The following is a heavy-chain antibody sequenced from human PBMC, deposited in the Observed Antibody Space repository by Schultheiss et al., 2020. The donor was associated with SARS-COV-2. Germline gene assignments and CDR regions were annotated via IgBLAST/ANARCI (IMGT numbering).Heavy chain of an antibody. J-gene: IGHJ4*02. CDR3: AKVEDIVATIINY. CDR2: ISGSGGST. V-gene: IGHV3-23*01. Sequence: GESLKISCAASGFTFSSYAMSWVRQAPGKGLEWVSAISGSGGSTYYADSVKGRFTISRDNSKNTLYLQMNSLRAEDTAVYYCAKVEDIVATIINYWGQGTLVTVSS. D-gene: IGHD5-12*01. CDR1: GFTFSSYA.